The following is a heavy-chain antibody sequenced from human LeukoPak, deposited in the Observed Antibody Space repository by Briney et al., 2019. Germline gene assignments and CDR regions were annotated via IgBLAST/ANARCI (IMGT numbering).Heavy chain of an antibody. CDR3: ASRTIFDYYYGMDV. V-gene: IGHV3-53*01. D-gene: IGHD3-3*01. CDR1: GFTFGSYV. Sequence: GGSLRLSCAASGFTFGSYVMSWVRQAPGKGLEWVSVIYSGGSTYYADSVKGRFTISRDNSKNTLYLQMNSLRAEDTAVYYCASRTIFDYYYGMDVWGQGTTVTVSS. CDR2: IYSGGST. J-gene: IGHJ6*02.